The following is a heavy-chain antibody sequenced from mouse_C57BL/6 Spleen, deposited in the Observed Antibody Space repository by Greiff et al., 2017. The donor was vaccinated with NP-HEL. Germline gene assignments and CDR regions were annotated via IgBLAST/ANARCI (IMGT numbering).Heavy chain of an antibody. CDR3: ARSGDYDGDYFDD. D-gene: IGHD2-4*01. V-gene: IGHV1-52*01. CDR1: GYTFTSYW. J-gene: IGHJ2*01. CDR2: IDPADSET. Sequence: VQLQQPGAELVMPGSSVKLSCKASGYTFTSYWMHWVKQRPIQGLEWIVNIDPADSETHYNQKFKDKATLTVDKSSRTAYMQLSSLTSEDSAVYYCARSGDYDGDYFDDWGQGTTLTVSS.